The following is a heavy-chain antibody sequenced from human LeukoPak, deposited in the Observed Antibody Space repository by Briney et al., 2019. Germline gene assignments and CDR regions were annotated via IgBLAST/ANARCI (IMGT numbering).Heavy chain of an antibody. CDR2: ISSSSSTI. J-gene: IGHJ5*02. Sequence: GGSLRLSCAASGFTFSSYEMNWVRQAPGRGLEWVSYISSSSSTIYYADSVKGRFTISRDNAKNSLYLQLNSLRAEDTAVYYCARSLVVGATYPYHWGQGTLVTVSS. CDR1: GFTFSSYE. V-gene: IGHV3-48*01. CDR3: ARSLVVGATYPYH. D-gene: IGHD1-26*01.